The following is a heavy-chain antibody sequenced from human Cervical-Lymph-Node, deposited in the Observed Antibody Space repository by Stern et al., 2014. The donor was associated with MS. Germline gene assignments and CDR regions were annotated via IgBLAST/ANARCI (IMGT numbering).Heavy chain of an antibody. V-gene: IGHV3-21*01. J-gene: IGHJ6*02. CDR2: ISSSSSYI. CDR1: GFTFSSYS. Sequence: EVQLVESGGGLVKPGGSLRLSCAASGFTFSSYSMNWVRKAPGKGLEWVSSISSSSSYIYYADSVKGRFTISRDNAKNSLYLQMNSLRAEDTAVYYCASNCSSTSCHRNYYYGMDVWGQGTTVTVSS. D-gene: IGHD2-2*01. CDR3: ASNCSSTSCHRNYYYGMDV.